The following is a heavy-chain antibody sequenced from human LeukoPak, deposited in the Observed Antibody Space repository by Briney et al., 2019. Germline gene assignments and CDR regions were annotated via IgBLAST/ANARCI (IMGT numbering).Heavy chain of an antibody. CDR3: ARMSGGSSWYLDAFDI. Sequence: SETLSLTCTVSGGSISSYYWSWIRQPAGKGLEWIGRIYTSGSTNYNPSLKSRVTISVDTSKNQFSLKLSSVTAADTAVYYCARMSGGSSWYLDAFDIWGQGTMVTVSS. V-gene: IGHV4-4*07. J-gene: IGHJ3*02. D-gene: IGHD6-13*01. CDR1: GGSISSYY. CDR2: IYTSGST.